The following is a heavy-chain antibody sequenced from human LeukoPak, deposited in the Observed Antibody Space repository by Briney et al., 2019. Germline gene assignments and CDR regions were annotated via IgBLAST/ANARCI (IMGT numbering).Heavy chain of an antibody. Sequence: PSETLSLTCTVSGGSISSSSYYWGWIRQPPGKGLEWIGSIYYSGSTYYNPSLKSRVTISVDTSKNQFSLKLSSVTAADTAVYYCARGPSVLLWFGESSSPLFDYWGQGTLVTVSS. D-gene: IGHD3-10*01. J-gene: IGHJ4*02. CDR2: IYYSGST. CDR1: GGSISSSSYY. CDR3: ARGPSVLLWFGESSSPLFDY. V-gene: IGHV4-39*07.